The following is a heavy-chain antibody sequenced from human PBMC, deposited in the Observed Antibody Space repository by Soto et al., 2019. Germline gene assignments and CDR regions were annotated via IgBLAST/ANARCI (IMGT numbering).Heavy chain of an antibody. J-gene: IGHJ4*02. CDR2: ISGIGHST. CDR1: GFTFSSYA. Sequence: SLRLSCAASGFTFSSYAMSWVRQAPGKGLERVSAISGIGHSTYYADSVKGRFTISRDNSKNTLYLQMNSLRAEDTAVYYCAKRIMATIGHFDSWGQGTLVTVSS. V-gene: IGHV3-23*01. D-gene: IGHD5-12*01. CDR3: AKRIMATIGHFDS.